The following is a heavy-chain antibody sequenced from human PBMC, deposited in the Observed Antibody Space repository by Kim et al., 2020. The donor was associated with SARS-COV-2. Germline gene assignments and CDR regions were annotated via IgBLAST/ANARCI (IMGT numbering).Heavy chain of an antibody. V-gene: IGHV3-23*03. Sequence: GGSLRLSCAASGFTFSSYAMSWVRQAPGKGLEWVSVIYSGGSSTYYADSVKGRFTISRDNSKNTLYLQMNSLRAEDTAVYYCAKPSTPEQYSGYADFDYWGQGTLVTVSS. CDR1: GFTFSSYA. CDR3: AKPSTPEQYSGYADFDY. CDR2: IYSGGSST. D-gene: IGHD5-12*01. J-gene: IGHJ4*02.